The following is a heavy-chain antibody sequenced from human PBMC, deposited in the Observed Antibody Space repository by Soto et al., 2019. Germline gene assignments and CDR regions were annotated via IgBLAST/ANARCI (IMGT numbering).Heavy chain of an antibody. Sequence: EVQLLESGGGLVQPGGSLRLSCAASGFTFSSYAMSWVRQAPGKGLEWVSAISGSGGNTYYADSVKGRFTISRDNSKNTLYLQMNSLRAEDTAVYYCAARRCIQLWFEDYWGQGTLVTVSS. CDR2: ISGSGGNT. V-gene: IGHV3-23*01. CDR3: AARRCIQLWFEDY. J-gene: IGHJ4*02. D-gene: IGHD5-18*01. CDR1: GFTFSSYA.